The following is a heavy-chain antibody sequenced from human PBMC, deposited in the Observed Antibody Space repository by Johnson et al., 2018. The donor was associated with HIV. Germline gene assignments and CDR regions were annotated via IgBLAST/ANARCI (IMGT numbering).Heavy chain of an antibody. CDR3: ARGPLVGATSFGYDFAFDI. D-gene: IGHD1-26*01. Sequence: QVQLVESGGGVVQPGRSLRLSCAASGFTFSSFPIHWVRQAPGKGLEWVAVLSFDGSKKYYGDSVKGRFTVSRDNSKSTLYLQMSSLRAEDTAIYYCARGPLVGATSFGYDFAFDIWGLGTMVTVSS. J-gene: IGHJ3*02. CDR2: LSFDGSKK. V-gene: IGHV3-30*04. CDR1: GFTFSSFP.